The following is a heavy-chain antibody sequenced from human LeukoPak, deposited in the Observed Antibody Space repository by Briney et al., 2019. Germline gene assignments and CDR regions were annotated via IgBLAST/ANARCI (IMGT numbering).Heavy chain of an antibody. CDR3: ARGGYCSGGSCYPRAFDY. D-gene: IGHD2-15*01. CDR2: THQYGGEN. V-gene: IGHV3-7*01. CDR1: GFTFSSYS. Sequence: GGSLRLSCAASGFTFSSYSMSWVRQAPGKGLEWVASTHQYGGENHYADSVKGRFTISRDNAKNSLYLQMNSLRTEDTAVYYCARGGYCSGGSCYPRAFDYWGQGTLVTVSS. J-gene: IGHJ4*02.